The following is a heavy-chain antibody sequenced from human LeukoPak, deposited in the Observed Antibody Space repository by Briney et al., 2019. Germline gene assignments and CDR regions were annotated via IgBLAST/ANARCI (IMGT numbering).Heavy chain of an antibody. CDR2: IYYSGST. CDR1: GGSINTYY. V-gene: IGHV4-59*01. Sequence: SETLSLTCTVSGGSINTYYWSWIRQSPGKALQWIGYIYYSGSTSYNPSLKSRVTISVDTSKNQFSLKLSSVTAADTAVYYCARERGGDYSDAFDIWGQGTMVTVSS. J-gene: IGHJ3*02. D-gene: IGHD4-11*01. CDR3: ARERGGDYSDAFDI.